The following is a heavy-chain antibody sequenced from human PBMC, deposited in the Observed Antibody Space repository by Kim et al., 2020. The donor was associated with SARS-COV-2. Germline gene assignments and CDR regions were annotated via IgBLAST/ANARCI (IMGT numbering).Heavy chain of an antibody. CDR1: GYTFTSYD. V-gene: IGHV1-8*01. Sequence: ASVKVSCKASGYTFTSYDINWVRQATGQGLEWMGWMNPNSGNTGYSQKFQGRVTMTRNTSISTAYMELSSLRSEDTAVYYCARGGYGDYHRDYYYYYGMDVWGQGTTVTVSS. D-gene: IGHD4-17*01. CDR2: MNPNSGNT. CDR3: ARGGYGDYHRDYYYYYGMDV. J-gene: IGHJ6*02.